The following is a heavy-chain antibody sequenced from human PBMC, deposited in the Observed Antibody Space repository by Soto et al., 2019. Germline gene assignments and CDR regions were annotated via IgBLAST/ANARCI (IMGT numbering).Heavy chain of an antibody. CDR2: IRNSGDTT. V-gene: IGHV3-23*01. J-gene: IGHJ4*02. Sequence: GGSLRLSCAASGFTFSSYAMSWVRQAPGKGLEWVSAIRNSGDTTYYADSVKGRFTISRDNSKDTLFLQMNSLRTEDTAVYYCAKDGPSSYGYAAFDYWGQGTLVTVSS. D-gene: IGHD5-18*01. CDR3: AKDGPSSYGYAAFDY. CDR1: GFTFSSYA.